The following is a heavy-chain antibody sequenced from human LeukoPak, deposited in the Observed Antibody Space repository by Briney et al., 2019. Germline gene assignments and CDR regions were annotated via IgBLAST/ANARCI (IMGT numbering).Heavy chain of an antibody. J-gene: IGHJ3*02. CDR2: LSDRGSYT. Sequence: GGSLRLSCAASGFTFSSYAMNWVRQAPGKGLEWVSGLSDRGSYTYYADSVKGRFTISRDNSKNTLYLQMNSLRAEDTAVYYCARGLVGAAYAFDIWGQGTTVTVSS. CDR1: GFTFSSYA. D-gene: IGHD1-26*01. CDR3: ARGLVGAAYAFDI. V-gene: IGHV3-23*01.